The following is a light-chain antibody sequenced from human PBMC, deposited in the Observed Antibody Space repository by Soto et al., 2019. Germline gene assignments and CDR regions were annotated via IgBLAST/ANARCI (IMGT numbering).Light chain of an antibody. CDR2: KAS. Sequence: DIQMTQSPSTLSASVGDRVTITCRASQSFGRWLAWYQQKPGKAPKLLIYKASILQSGVPSRFSGSGSGTEFTLTISSLQRDDFATYYCQQYNSFRTWTFGRGTKVDIK. J-gene: IGKJ1*01. CDR1: QSFGRW. CDR3: QQYNSFRTWT. V-gene: IGKV1-5*03.